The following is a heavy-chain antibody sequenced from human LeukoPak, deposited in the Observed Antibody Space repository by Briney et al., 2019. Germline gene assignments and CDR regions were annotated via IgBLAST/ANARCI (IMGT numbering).Heavy chain of an antibody. CDR2: ISSSSSYI. CDR3: ARDSHYDSSGLLDY. D-gene: IGHD3-22*01. Sequence: KAGGSLRLSCAASGFTFSSYSMSWVRQAPGKGLEWVSSISSSSSYIYYSDSLNGRITISRDNAKNSLYLQMNSLRAEDTAVYYCARDSHYDSSGLLDYWGQGNVVTVSS. CDR1: GFTFSSYS. J-gene: IGHJ4*02. V-gene: IGHV3-21*01.